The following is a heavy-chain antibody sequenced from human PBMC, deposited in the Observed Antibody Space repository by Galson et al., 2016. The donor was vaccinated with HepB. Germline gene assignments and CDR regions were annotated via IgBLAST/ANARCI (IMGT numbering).Heavy chain of an antibody. CDR1: GFSFTDSD. D-gene: IGHD3-3*01. V-gene: IGHV3-11*01. J-gene: IGHJ3*02. Sequence: SLRLSCAASGFSFTDSDMSWIRQAPGKGLEWVSNISSSHGSIYYADSVKGRFTISRDNAKNSLFLQMNSLRAVDTAVYYCSRQSLSDAFWSVPPRAFDIWGHGTTVTVSS. CDR3: SRQSLSDAFWSVPPRAFDI. CDR2: ISSSHGSI.